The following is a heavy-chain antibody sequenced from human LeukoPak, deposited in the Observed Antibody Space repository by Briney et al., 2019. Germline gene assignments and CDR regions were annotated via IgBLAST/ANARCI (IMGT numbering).Heavy chain of an antibody. V-gene: IGHV1-18*01. CDR2: ISAYNGNT. J-gene: IGHJ5*02. CDR3: ARDKAEWLVGGWFDP. CDR1: GYTFPSYG. D-gene: IGHD6-19*01. Sequence: GASVQVSCKSSGYTFPSYGISWVRQAPGQGLEWMGWISAYNGNTNSAQKLQGRVTMTTDTSTSTAYMELRSLRSDDTAVYYCARDKAEWLVGGWFDPWGQGTLVTVSS.